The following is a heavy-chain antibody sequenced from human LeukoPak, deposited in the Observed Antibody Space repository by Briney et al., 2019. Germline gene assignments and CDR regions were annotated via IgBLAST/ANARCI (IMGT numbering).Heavy chain of an antibody. CDR2: ISGYNGNT. CDR3: ARDQSFGAGSYQDY. Sequence: GASVKVSCKVSGYTLTELSMHWVRQAPGQGLEWMGWISGYNGNTNYAQKLQGRVTMTTDTSTSTAYVELRSLRSDDTAVFYCARDQSFGAGSYQDYWGQGTLVTVSS. D-gene: IGHD3-10*01. J-gene: IGHJ4*02. V-gene: IGHV1-18*01. CDR1: GYTLTELS.